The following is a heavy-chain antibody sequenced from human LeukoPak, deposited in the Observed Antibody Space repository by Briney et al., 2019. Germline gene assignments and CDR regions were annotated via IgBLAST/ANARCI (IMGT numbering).Heavy chain of an antibody. CDR2: INPNSGDT. D-gene: IGHD3-10*01. V-gene: IGHV1-2*02. Sequence: ASVKVSCKASAYTFTGYYMHWVRQAPGQGLEWMGWINPNSGDTNYAQKFQGRVTKTRDTSISTAYMELSRLRSDDTAVFYCARGRLGSGSQYDAFDLWGQGTMVTVSS. CDR1: AYTFTGYY. J-gene: IGHJ3*01. CDR3: ARGRLGSGSQYDAFDL.